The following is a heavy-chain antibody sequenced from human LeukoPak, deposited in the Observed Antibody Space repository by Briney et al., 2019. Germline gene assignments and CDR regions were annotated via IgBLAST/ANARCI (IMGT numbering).Heavy chain of an antibody. D-gene: IGHD5-24*01. Sequence: ASVKVSCKVSGYTFAAYYIHWVRQAPGQGLEWMGWINLNSGGTNYAQKFQGRVTMTRDTSISTAYMDLSRLRSDDTAMYYCARWLQRDVYGDYWGQGTLVTVSS. CDR3: ARWLQRDVYGDY. J-gene: IGHJ4*02. CDR2: INLNSGGT. CDR1: GYTFAAYY. V-gene: IGHV1-2*02.